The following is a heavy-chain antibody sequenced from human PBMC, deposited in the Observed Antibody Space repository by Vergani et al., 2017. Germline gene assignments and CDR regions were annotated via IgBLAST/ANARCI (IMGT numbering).Heavy chain of an antibody. CDR3: AREITAYDILTLIPTGEFDY. CDR2: ISSSSSTI. J-gene: IGHJ4*02. Sequence: EVQLVESGGGLVQPGGSLRLSCAASGFTFSSYSMNWVRQAPGKGLEWVSYISSSSSTIYYADSVKGRFTISRDNAKNSLYLQMNSLRAEDTAVYYCAREITAYDILTLIPTGEFDYWGQGTLVTVSS. D-gene: IGHD3-9*01. CDR1: GFTFSSYS. V-gene: IGHV3-48*01.